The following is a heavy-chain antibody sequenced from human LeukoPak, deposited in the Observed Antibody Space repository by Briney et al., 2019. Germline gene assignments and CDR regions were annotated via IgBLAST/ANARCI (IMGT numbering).Heavy chain of an antibody. J-gene: IGHJ4*02. CDR3: ERNQWLDY. Sequence: GGSLRLSCAASGFTFSGYIMNWVRQAPGKGLEWVSFIGTSGNTIYYADSVKGRFTVSRDNAKNSLYLQMNSLRAEDTAVYYCERNQWLDYWAQAPLVIV. V-gene: IGHV3-48*01. D-gene: IGHD6-19*01. CDR2: IGTSGNTI. CDR1: GFTFSGYI.